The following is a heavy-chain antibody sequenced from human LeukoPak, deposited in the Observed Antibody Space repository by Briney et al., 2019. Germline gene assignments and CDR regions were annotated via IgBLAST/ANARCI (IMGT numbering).Heavy chain of an antibody. D-gene: IGHD3-10*01. CDR3: ARRFDPFDY. J-gene: IGHJ4*02. CDR2: ISSNGGST. CDR1: GFTFSSYA. V-gene: IGHV3-64*01. Sequence: GGSLRLSCAASGFTFSSYAMHWVRQAPGKGLEYVSAISSNGGSTYYANSVKGRFTISRDNSKNTLYLQMGSLRAEDMAVYYCARRFDPFDYWGQGTLVTVSS.